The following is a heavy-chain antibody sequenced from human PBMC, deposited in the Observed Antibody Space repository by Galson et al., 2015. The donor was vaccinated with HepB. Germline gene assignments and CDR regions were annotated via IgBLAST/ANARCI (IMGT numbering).Heavy chain of an antibody. D-gene: IGHD5-18*01. CDR3: ANTPTGYTYGLFDY. Sequence: SLRLSCAASGFTFSNYAMSWVRQAPGKGLEWVSAISGSGGSAYYADSVKGRFTISRDSSKNTLYLQMNSLRAEDTAVYYCANTPTGYTYGLFDYWGQGTLVTVSS. J-gene: IGHJ4*02. V-gene: IGHV3-23*01. CDR2: ISGSGGSA. CDR1: GFTFSNYA.